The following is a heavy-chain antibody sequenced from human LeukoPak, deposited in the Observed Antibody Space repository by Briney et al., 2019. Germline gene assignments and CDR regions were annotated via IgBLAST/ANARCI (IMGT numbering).Heavy chain of an antibody. V-gene: IGHV3-13*01. D-gene: IGHD3-10*01. J-gene: IGHJ3*02. CDR3: ARAGQWFSHAYDI. Sequence: TGGSLRLSCAASGFTFSTFDMHWVRQGTGKGLEWVSGIGTAGDTHYPDSVKGRFTISRENAKNSLYLQMNSLRAGDTAVYYCARAGQWFSHAYDIWGRGTMVPVSS. CDR1: GFTFSTFD. CDR2: IGTAGDT.